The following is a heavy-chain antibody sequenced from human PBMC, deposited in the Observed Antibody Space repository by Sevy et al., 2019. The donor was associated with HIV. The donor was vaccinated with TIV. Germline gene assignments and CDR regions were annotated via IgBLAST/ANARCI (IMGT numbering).Heavy chain of an antibody. CDR3: ARDTREKSFDY. V-gene: IGHV1-18*01. Sequence: ASVKVSCKAFGYTFTSYTISWVRQAPGQGLEWMGWINTYNGNTNRAHKVQGRVTLTTDTTSTAYLELRSLRYDDTAVYYCARDTREKSFDYWASEPWSPSPQ. J-gene: IGHJ4*02. CDR2: INTYNGNT. CDR1: GYTFTSYT.